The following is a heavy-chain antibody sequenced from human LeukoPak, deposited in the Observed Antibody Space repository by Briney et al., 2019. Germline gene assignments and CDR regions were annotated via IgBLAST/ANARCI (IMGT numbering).Heavy chain of an antibody. D-gene: IGHD3-22*01. J-gene: IGHJ6*02. Sequence: PGRSLRLSCAASGFIFSSYGMHWVRQAPGKGLEWVAVIYYDGSNKYYADSVRGRFTISRDNSQNTLFLQMSSLRAEDTAVYYCARDTFYSSGVYGLDVWGQGTTVTVSS. CDR2: IYYDGSNK. V-gene: IGHV3-33*01. CDR3: ARDTFYSSGVYGLDV. CDR1: GFIFSSYG.